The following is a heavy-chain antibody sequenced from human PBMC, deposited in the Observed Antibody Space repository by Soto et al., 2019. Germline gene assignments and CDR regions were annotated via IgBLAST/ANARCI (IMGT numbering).Heavy chain of an antibody. CDR1: GYTFTSYD. V-gene: IGHV1-8*01. J-gene: IGHJ4*02. CDR2: MKPNSANT. D-gene: IGHD3-3*01. CDR3: AREKSGYYDY. Sequence: QVQLVQSGAEVKKPGASVKVSCKASGYTFTSYDINWVRQATGQGLEWMGWMKPNSANTGYAQKFQGRVTMSRNTSISTAYMELSSRRSEDTALYYCAREKSGYYDYWGQGTLVTVSS.